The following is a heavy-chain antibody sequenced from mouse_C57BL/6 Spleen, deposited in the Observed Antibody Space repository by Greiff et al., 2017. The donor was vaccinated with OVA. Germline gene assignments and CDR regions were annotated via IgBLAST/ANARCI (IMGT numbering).Heavy chain of an antibody. J-gene: IGHJ2*01. CDR3: APTGTWGVYFDY. D-gene: IGHD4-1*02. V-gene: IGHV1-64*01. Sequence: QVQLQQPGAELVKPGASVKLSCKASGYTFTSYWMHWVKQRPGQGLEWIGMIHPNSGSTNYNEKFKSKATLTVDKSSSTAYMQLSSLTSEDSAVYYGAPTGTWGVYFDYWGQGTTLTVSS. CDR2: IHPNSGST. CDR1: GYTFTSYW.